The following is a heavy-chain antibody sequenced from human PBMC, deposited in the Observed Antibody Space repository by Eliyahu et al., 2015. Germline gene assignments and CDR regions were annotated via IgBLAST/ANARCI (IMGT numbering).Heavy chain of an antibody. CDR2: ISYDGSNK. V-gene: IGHV3-30*18. D-gene: IGHD3-10*01. CDR1: GFXFXSYG. CDR3: AKEWFGDPYYYYGMDV. Sequence: QVQLVESGGGVVQPGXSLRXPXAASGFXFXSYGMHWXXQAPGKGLEWVAVISYDGSNKYYADSVKGRFTISRDNSKNTLYLQMNSLRAEDTAVYYCAKEWFGDPYYYYGMDVWGQGTTVTVSS. J-gene: IGHJ6*02.